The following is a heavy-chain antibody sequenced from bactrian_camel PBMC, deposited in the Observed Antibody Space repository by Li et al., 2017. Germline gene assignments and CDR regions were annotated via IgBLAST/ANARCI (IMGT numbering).Heavy chain of an antibody. CDR1: GYTSSRHC. D-gene: IGHD4*01. J-gene: IGHJ4*01. CDR2: IEHSGAA. CDR3: AVTWRLAAPTLTGESYDY. V-gene: IGHV3S55*01. Sequence: HVQLVESGGGSVQAGGSLRLSCTHSGYTSSRHCVGWFRQIPVNEREGVASIEHSGAAYYADSVKGRFTISQEKTKNTLYLRMNSLKPEDTAMYYCAVTWRLAAPTLTGESYDYWGQGTQVTVS.